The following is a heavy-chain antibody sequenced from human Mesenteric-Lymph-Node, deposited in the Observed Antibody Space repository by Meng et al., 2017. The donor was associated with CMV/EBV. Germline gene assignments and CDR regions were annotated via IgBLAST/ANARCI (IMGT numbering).Heavy chain of an antibody. CDR2: IYYSGST. CDR1: GGSVSCGSYY. V-gene: IGHV4-61*01. J-gene: IGHJ4*02. D-gene: IGHD6-19*01. CDR3: ASERRGSGWYSPDY. Sequence: SGGSVSCGSYYWSWIRQPPGKGLEWIGYIYYSGSTNYNPSLKSRVTISVDTSKNQFSLKLSSVTAADTAVYYCASERRGSGWYSPDYWGQGTLITVSS.